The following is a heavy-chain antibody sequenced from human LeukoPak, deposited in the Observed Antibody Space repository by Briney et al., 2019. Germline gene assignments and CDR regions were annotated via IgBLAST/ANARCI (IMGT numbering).Heavy chain of an antibody. J-gene: IGHJ4*02. CDR2: ISYDGSNK. D-gene: IGHD3-22*01. V-gene: IGHV3-30*18. CDR1: GFTFSSYG. Sequence: GGSLRLSCAASGFTFSSYGMHWVRQAPGKGLEWVAVISYDGSNKYYADSVKGRFTISRDNSKNTLYLQMNSLRAEDTAVYYCAKEFNYYDSSGIFDYWGQGTLVTVSS. CDR3: AKEFNYYDSSGIFDY.